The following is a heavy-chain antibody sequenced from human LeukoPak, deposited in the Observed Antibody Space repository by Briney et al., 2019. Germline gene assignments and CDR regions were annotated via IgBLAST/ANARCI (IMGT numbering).Heavy chain of an antibody. D-gene: IGHD3-9*01. Sequence: GGSLRLSCAASGFTFSSYSMNWVRQAPGKGLEWVSYISSSSSTIYYADSVKGRFTISRDNAKNSLYLQMNSLRAEDTAVYYCARDLWTYYDILTGYRRGYWGQGTLVTVSS. CDR1: GFTFSSYS. CDR2: ISSSSSTI. J-gene: IGHJ4*02. V-gene: IGHV3-48*04. CDR3: ARDLWTYYDILTGYRRGY.